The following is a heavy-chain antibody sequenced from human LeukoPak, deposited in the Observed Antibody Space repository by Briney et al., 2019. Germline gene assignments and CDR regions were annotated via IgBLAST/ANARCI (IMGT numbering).Heavy chain of an antibody. J-gene: IGHJ4*02. CDR2: INTDGSYS. CDR1: GFTFSYFW. CDR3: AKDGGDYYFDY. Sequence: GGSLRLSCAASGFTFSYFWMHWFRQTPGKGLVWVSCINTDGSYSTYADSVKGRFTISRDNSKNTLYLQMNSLRAEDTAVYYCAKDGGDYYFDYWGQGTLVTVSS. D-gene: IGHD3-16*01. V-gene: IGHV3-74*01.